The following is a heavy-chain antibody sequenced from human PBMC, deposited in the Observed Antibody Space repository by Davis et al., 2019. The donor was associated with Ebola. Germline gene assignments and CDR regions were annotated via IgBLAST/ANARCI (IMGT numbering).Heavy chain of an antibody. CDR3: AKGLLELRLRRDPFDS. Sequence: PGGSLRLSCAASGFTFDDYTMYWVRQPPGKGLEWVSLIGYNGANTYYADSVKGRFTISRDSSKNSLFLQMNSLRTEDSAVYYCAKGLLELRLRRDPFDSWGQGTLVTVSS. D-gene: IGHD2-15*01. CDR1: GFTFDDYT. V-gene: IGHV3-43*01. J-gene: IGHJ4*02. CDR2: IGYNGANT.